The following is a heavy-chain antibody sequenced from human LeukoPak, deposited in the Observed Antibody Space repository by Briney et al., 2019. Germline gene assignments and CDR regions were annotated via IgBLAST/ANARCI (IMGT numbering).Heavy chain of an antibody. V-gene: IGHV1-18*01. J-gene: IGHJ4*02. Sequence: ASVKVSCKASGYTFTSYGISWVRQAPGQGLEWMGWISAYNGNTNYAQKLQGRITMTTDTSTSTAYMELRSLRSDDTAVYYCARGDYYYDSSGQDYWGQGTLVTVSS. CDR1: GYTFTSYG. CDR3: ARGDYYYDSSGQDY. CDR2: ISAYNGNT. D-gene: IGHD3-22*01.